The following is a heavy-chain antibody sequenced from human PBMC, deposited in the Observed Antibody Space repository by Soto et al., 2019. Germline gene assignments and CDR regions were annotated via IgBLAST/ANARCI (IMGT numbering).Heavy chain of an antibody. J-gene: IGHJ6*02. Sequence: QVPLVQSGAEVKKPGASVNVSCKASGYTFTSFGLNWVRQAPGQGLEWMAWISPYNGKTDYAQKVQGRVTVTTDTSTATAYTEMSSLTSDDTAVYYCARQPGVVGTADLYGMDVWGQGTTVTVSS. CDR1: GYTFTSFG. CDR3: ARQPGVVGTADLYGMDV. D-gene: IGHD2-21*02. V-gene: IGHV1-18*01. CDR2: ISPYNGKT.